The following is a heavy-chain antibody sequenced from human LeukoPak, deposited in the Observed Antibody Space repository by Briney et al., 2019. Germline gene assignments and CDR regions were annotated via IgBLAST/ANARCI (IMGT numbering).Heavy chain of an antibody. Sequence: GGSLRLSCTASGFTFGDYGMSWVRQAPGKGLEWVGFIRSKAYGGTAEYAASVEGRFIISRDDSKSIAYLQMNGLKTEDTAVYYCTRISGPPYYFDYWGQGTLVTVSS. J-gene: IGHJ4*02. CDR3: TRISGPPYYFDY. CDR2: IRSKAYGGTA. D-gene: IGHD1-14*01. CDR1: GFTFGDYG. V-gene: IGHV3-49*04.